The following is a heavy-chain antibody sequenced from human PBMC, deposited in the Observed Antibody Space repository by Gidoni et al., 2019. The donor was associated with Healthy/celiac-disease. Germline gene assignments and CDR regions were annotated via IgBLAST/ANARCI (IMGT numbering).Heavy chain of an antibody. CDR2: IYYSGSN. CDR1: GASISSYS. CDR3: ARDGMGDVYEAVDS. Sequence: HVQLQQSGPGLVTASSTLSLTCTVSGASISSYSWSWIRQHPGKGLEWIESIYYSGSNNYNPALKSRVTISGDTAKNQFSLKRSSVTAADKSVYYCARDGMGDVYEAVDSWGQGTMVTVSA. J-gene: IGHJ3*02. V-gene: IGHV4-59*01. D-gene: IGHD1-26*01.